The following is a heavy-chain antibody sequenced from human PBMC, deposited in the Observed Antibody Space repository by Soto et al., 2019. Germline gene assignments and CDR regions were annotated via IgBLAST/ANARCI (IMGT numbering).Heavy chain of an antibody. CDR2: ISGSGGST. V-gene: IGHV3-23*01. D-gene: IGHD3-10*01. J-gene: IGHJ4*02. CDR3: AKDGGLWFGDLCDY. Sequence: EVQLLESGGGLVQPGGSLRLSCAASGFTFSSYAMSWVRQAPGKGLEWVSAISGSGGSTYYADSVKGRFTIARDNSKNTLYRQMNSMRAEDTAVSYCAKDGGLWFGDLCDYWGQGNLVTVSS. CDR1: GFTFSSYA.